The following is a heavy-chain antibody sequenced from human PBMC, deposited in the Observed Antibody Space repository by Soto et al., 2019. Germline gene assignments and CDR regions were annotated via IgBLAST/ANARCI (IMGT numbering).Heavy chain of an antibody. CDR3: AKDSRYSGSLPYAFDI. Sequence: GGSLRLSCAASGFTFSRYAMNWVRQAPGKGLEWVSAISGSGGSTYYADSVKGRFTISRDNSKNTLYLQMNSLRAEDTAVYFCAKDSRYSGSLPYAFDIWGQGTMVTVSS. D-gene: IGHD1-26*01. CDR1: GFTFSRYA. CDR2: ISGSGGST. V-gene: IGHV3-23*01. J-gene: IGHJ3*02.